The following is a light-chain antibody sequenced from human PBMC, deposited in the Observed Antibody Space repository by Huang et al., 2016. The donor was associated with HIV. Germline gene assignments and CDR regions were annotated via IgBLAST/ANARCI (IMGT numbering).Light chain of an antibody. CDR1: QSVNNY. CDR3: QQRSNWPLT. V-gene: IGKV3-11*01. J-gene: IGKJ4*01. CDR2: DAS. Sequence: EIVLTQSPATLSLSPGERATLACRASQSVNNYLAWYQQRPGQAPRRLIYDASNRATGIPARFSGSGSGTDFTLTISSLEPEDFAVYYCQQRSNWPLTFGGGTKVEIK.